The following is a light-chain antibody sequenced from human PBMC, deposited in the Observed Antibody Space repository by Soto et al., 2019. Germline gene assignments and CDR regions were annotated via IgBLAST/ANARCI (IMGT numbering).Light chain of an antibody. J-gene: IGKJ1*01. CDR1: QGIESD. CDR2: AAS. V-gene: IGKV1-6*01. CDR3: LQDHADLWT. Sequence: AIQMTQSPSSLSASVGDRITITCRASQGIESDLSWYQQRPGKAPKLLIYAASNVHSGVPPRFSGSRSGTEFTLTISNLQPEDFASYYWLQDHADLWTVGPGTKVDIX.